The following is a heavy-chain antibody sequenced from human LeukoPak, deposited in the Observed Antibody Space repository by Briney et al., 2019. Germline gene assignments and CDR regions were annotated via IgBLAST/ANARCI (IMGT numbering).Heavy chain of an antibody. CDR1: GGSISSSDW. CDR2: IYHSGST. D-gene: IGHD5-12*01. CDR3: AGGSGYAFEY. V-gene: IGHV4-4*02. J-gene: IGHJ4*02. Sequence: TSGTLSLTCAVSGGSISSSDWWSWVRQSPGKGLEWIGEIYHSGSTNYIPSLKSRVTISIDKSKNQFSLKLSSVTAADTAVYYCAGGSGYAFEYWGQGTLVTVSS.